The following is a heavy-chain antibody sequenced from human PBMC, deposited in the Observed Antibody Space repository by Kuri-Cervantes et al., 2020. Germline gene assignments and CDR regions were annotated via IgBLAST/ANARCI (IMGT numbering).Heavy chain of an antibody. D-gene: IGHD6-13*01. V-gene: IGHV3-30-3*01. CDR3: ARGSFPYYYFYYMDV. CDR2: IAYDGNNK. J-gene: IGHJ6*03. Sequence: GESLKISCAASGLTFGSYAMHWVRQAPGKGLEWVALIAYDGNNKYYADSVKGRFTISRDNSKITLYLQMNSLRAEDTAVYYCARGSFPYYYFYYMDVWGKGTTVTVSS. CDR1: GLTFGSYA.